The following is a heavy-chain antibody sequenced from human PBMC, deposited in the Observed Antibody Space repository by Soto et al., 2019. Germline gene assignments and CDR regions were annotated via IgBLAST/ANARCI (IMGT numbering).Heavy chain of an antibody. CDR1: GFSLSTSGVG. CDR2: IFWDDDK. D-gene: IGHD4-4*01. J-gene: IGHJ4*02. Sequence: SGPTLVNPTQTLTLTCTFSGFSLSTSGVGVGWIRQPPGKALEWLGIIFWDDDKRYRPSLKTRLTISKDTSKNQVVLTMTNVDPVDTATYYCARSYVTVTTAPIDYWGQGTLVTVSS. CDR3: ARSYVTVTTAPIDY. V-gene: IGHV2-5*02.